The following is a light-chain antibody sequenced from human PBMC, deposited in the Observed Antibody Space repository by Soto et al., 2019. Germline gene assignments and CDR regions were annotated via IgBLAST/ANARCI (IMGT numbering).Light chain of an antibody. J-gene: IGKJ1*01. CDR1: QTISSW. CDR3: PHYNSYSEA. CDR2: KAS. Sequence: DIQMTQSPSTLSGSVGDRVTITCRASQTISSWLAWYQQKPGKAPKLLIYKASTLKSGVPSRFSGSGSGTAFTLTISSLQPDEFATYYCPHYNSYSEAFGQGTKVELK. V-gene: IGKV1-5*03.